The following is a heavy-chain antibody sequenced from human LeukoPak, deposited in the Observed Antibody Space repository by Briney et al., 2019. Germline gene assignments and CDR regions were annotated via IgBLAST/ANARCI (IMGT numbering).Heavy chain of an antibody. CDR3: AREGITGSTNWFDP. D-gene: IGHD1-7*01. CDR2: IWNDGSKK. Sequence: GSLRLSCAASGFAVSTSWMGWVRQAPGKGLEWVAVIWNDGSKKYYADSVRGRFTISRDNSKNKLYLETNSLRADDTAVYYCAREGITGSTNWFDPWGQGTLVTVSS. CDR1: GFAVSTSW. J-gene: IGHJ5*02. V-gene: IGHV3-33*08.